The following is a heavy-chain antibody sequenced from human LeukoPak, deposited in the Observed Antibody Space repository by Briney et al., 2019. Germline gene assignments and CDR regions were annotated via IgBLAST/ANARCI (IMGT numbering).Heavy chain of an antibody. Sequence: GGSLGLSCAASGFIFDDYAMHWVRQAPGKGLEWVSGIDWNSGSIGYADSVKGRFTISRDNAKKSLYLQMNSLRAEDTALYYCAKVGPDYFYMDVWGKGTTVTVSS. J-gene: IGHJ6*03. CDR3: AKVGPDYFYMDV. D-gene: IGHD3/OR15-3a*01. CDR1: GFIFDDYA. V-gene: IGHV3-9*01. CDR2: IDWNSGSI.